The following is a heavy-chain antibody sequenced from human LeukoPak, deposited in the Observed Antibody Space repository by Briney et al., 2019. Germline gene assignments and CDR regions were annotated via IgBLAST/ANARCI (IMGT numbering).Heavy chain of an antibody. V-gene: IGHV3-21*01. Sequence: GGSLRLSCAASGFTLSHYDMNWVRQAPGKGLEWVSSISTSSRYIYYKDSVRGRFTISRDDAKNALYLEMNSLRAEDTAVYYCARADCSSSTCYLRRSWFDPWGQGTQVTVSS. D-gene: IGHD2-2*01. CDR3: ARADCSSSTCYLRRSWFDP. CDR2: ISTSSRYI. J-gene: IGHJ5*02. CDR1: GFTLSHYD.